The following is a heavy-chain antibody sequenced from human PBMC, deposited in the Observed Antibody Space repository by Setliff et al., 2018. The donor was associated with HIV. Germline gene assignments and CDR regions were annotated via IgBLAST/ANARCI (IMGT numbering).Heavy chain of an antibody. J-gene: IGHJ4*02. Sequence: GGSLRLACASSGFTFSSYAKTWVRQAPGKGLECVAVISGSGGDTYYADSVEGRFVISREESKSTLYLQMNSLRAEDTAVYYCAKKTAAYTSGSWLHYWGQGTLVTVSS. CDR1: GFTFSSYA. V-gene: IGHV3-23*01. CDR3: AKKTAAYTSGSWLHY. D-gene: IGHD3-10*01. CDR2: ISGSGGDT.